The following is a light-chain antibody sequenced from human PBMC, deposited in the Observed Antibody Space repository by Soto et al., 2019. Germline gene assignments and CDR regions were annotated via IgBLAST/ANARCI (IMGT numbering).Light chain of an antibody. CDR2: GAS. CDR3: QQYGSSPRMYT. J-gene: IGKJ2*01. Sequence: EIVLTQSPGTLSLSPGERATLSCRASQSVSSSYLAWYQQKPGQAPRLLIYGASSRATGIPDRFSGSGSGTEFTLTISRMKPEDFAVYYCQQYGSSPRMYTFGQGTKLEIK. V-gene: IGKV3-20*01. CDR1: QSVSSSY.